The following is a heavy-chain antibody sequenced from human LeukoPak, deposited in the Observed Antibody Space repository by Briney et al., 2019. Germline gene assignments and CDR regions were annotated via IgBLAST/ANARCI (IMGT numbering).Heavy chain of an antibody. CDR1: GFPFSNYW. V-gene: IGHV3-7*01. CDR2: MKEDGGEI. CDR3: ATGIAAAGPNWFDP. D-gene: IGHD6-13*01. Sequence: GGSLRLSCAGSGFPFSNYWMAWVRQAPGKGLEWVANMKEDGGEINYVDSVKGRFTISRDNAKNSLDLQMNSLRVEDTAVYYCATGIAAAGPNWFDPWGQGTLVTVSS. J-gene: IGHJ5*02.